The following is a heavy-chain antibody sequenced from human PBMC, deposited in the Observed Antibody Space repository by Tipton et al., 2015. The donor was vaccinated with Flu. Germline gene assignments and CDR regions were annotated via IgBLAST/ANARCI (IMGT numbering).Heavy chain of an antibody. CDR1: GGSFSGYY. Sequence: TLSLTCAVYGGSFSGYYRSWIRQPPGKGLEWIGEINHSGSTNYNPSLKSRVTISVDTSKNQFSLKLSSVTAADTAVYYCARGGGDSSGYYIDYWGQGTLVTVSS. J-gene: IGHJ4*02. CDR3: ARGGGDSSGYYIDY. CDR2: INHSGST. V-gene: IGHV4-34*01. D-gene: IGHD3-22*01.